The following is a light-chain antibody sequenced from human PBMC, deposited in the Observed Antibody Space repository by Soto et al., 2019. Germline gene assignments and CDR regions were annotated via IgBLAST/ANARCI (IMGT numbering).Light chain of an antibody. J-gene: IGKJ1*01. CDR3: QQSFSSPQT. CDR1: QSVTSY. CDR2: TSS. V-gene: IGKV1-39*01. Sequence: IQMTQSPSSLSASVGYRFTITCRASQSVTSYVNWYQQTPGKAPKLLIYTSSSLLNGVPSRFSGSGSGTDFTLTITSLQVEDFATYYCQQSFSSPQTFGQGTTVDIK.